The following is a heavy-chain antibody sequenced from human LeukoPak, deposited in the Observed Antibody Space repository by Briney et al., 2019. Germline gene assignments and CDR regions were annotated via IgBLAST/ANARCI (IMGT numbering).Heavy chain of an antibody. Sequence: SETLSLTCTVSGYSISSGYYWGWIRQPPGKGLEWIGNIYHSGSTYYNPSLKSRVTISVDTSKNQFSLKLSSVTAADTAVYYCARFPRGVDSNYYYYMDVWGKGTTVTVSS. D-gene: IGHD3-10*01. V-gene: IGHV4-38-2*02. CDR2: IYHSGST. CDR1: GYSISSGYY. CDR3: ARFPRGVDSNYYYYMDV. J-gene: IGHJ6*03.